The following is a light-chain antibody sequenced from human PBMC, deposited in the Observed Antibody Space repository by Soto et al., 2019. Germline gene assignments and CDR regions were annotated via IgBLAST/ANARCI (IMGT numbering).Light chain of an antibody. J-gene: IGLJ1*01. Sequence: SALAQPASVSWSPGQSITTSCTGTSSDVGSYSLLSWYQHHPGKAPKLIIYEDIKGPSGVSNRFSGSKSGNTASLRISGLQAEDEADYYCYTYAGGSTYLFGTGTKVTVL. CDR1: SSDVGSYSL. CDR2: EDI. V-gene: IGLV2-23*01. CDR3: YTYAGGSTYL.